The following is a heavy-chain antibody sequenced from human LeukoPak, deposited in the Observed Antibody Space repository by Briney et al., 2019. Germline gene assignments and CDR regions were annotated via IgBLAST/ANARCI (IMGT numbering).Heavy chain of an antibody. CDR3: ARQRLGEDWFDP. J-gene: IGHJ5*02. CDR2: INPNSGGT. D-gene: IGHD1-1*01. CDR1: GYTFTGYY. Sequence: ASVKVSCKASGYTFTGYYMHWVRQAPAQGLEWMGWINPNSGGTNYAQKFQCRVTMTRSTSSSTAYMELSRLRFDDTAIYYCARQRLGEDWFDPWGQGTLVTVSS. V-gene: IGHV1-2*02.